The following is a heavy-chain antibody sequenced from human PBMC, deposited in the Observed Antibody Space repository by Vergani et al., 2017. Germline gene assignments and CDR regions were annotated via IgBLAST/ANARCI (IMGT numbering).Heavy chain of an antibody. V-gene: IGHV4-4*07. Sequence: QVKLQESGPGLVKPSETLSLTCNVSGAYVNSYYWSWVRQPAGKELEWIGRVSTSGSTNYNPSLKSRVTMSKDTSKNQFSLKLSSVTAADTAVYYCARSRLERWLHLGYFDYWCQGTLVTVSS. CDR3: ARSRLERWLHLGYFDY. J-gene: IGHJ4*02. CDR1: GAYVNSYY. D-gene: IGHD5-24*01. CDR2: VSTSGST.